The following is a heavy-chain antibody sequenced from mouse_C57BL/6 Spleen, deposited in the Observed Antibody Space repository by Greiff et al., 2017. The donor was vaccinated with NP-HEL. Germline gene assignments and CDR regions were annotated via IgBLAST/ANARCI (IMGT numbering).Heavy chain of an antibody. D-gene: IGHD6-1*01. CDR1: GFTFSSYA. J-gene: IGHJ2*01. Sequence: EVQLVESGGGLVKPGGSLKLSCAASGFTFSSYAMSWVRQTPEKRLEWVATISDGGSYTYYPDNVKGRFTISRDNAKNNLYLQMSHLKSEETAMYYCARDLSSGNYVDYWGQGTTLTVSS. V-gene: IGHV5-4*01. CDR3: ARDLSSGNYVDY. CDR2: ISDGGSYT.